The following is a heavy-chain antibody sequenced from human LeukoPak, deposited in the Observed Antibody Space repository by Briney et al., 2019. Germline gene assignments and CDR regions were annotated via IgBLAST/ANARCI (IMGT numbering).Heavy chain of an antibody. D-gene: IGHD4-17*01. CDR3: ARDLVTVTKGFDI. V-gene: IGHV4-4*09. CDR2: IYTSGST. J-gene: IGHJ3*02. Sequence: SETLSLTCTVSGGSISSYYWSWIRQPPGKGLEWIGYIYTSGSTNYNPSLKSRVTISVDTSKNQFSLKLSSVTAADTAVYYCARDLVTVTKGFDIWGQGTMVTVSS. CDR1: GGSISSYY.